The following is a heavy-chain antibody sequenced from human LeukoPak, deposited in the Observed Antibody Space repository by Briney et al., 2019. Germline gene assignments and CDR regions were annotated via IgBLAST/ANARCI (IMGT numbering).Heavy chain of an antibody. CDR2: INPNSGGT. J-gene: IGHJ6*03. V-gene: IGHV1-2*02. CDR3: ARLGVAAAGVYYMDV. D-gene: IGHD6-13*01. Sequence: GASVKVSCKASGYTFTGYYMHWVRQAPGQGLEWMGWINPNSGGTNYAQKFQGRVTMTRDTSISTAYLQWSSLKASDTAMYYCARLGVAAAGVYYMDVWGKGTTVTVSS. CDR1: GYTFTGYY.